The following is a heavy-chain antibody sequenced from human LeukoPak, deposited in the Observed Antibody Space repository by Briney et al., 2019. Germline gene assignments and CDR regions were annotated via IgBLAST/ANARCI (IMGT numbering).Heavy chain of an antibody. J-gene: IGHJ4*02. CDR2: IRSKAFDGTT. D-gene: IGHD6-13*01. CDR3: TRDGSGYSSSWYEAHFCY. V-gene: IGHV3-49*04. CDR1: GFTFGDYA. Sequence: GRSLRLSCTASGFTFGDYAMSGVRSARGQGLAWGGFIRSKAFDGTTEYAASVKGRFTISRDDSKSIAYLQMTSLKAEDTAVYYCTRDGSGYSSSWYEAHFCYWGQGTLVTVSS.